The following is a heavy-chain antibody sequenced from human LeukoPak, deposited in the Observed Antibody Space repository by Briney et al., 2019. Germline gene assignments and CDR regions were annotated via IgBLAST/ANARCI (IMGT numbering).Heavy chain of an antibody. D-gene: IGHD3-22*01. CDR1: GFTVSSNY. CDR3: ARDSRYYYDSSGSHFDI. V-gene: IGHV3-53*01. Sequence: PGGSLRLSCAASGFTVSSNYMSWVRQAPGKGLEWVSVIYSGGSTYYADSVKGRFTIPRDNSKNTLYLQMNSLRAEDTAVYYCARDSRYYYDSSGSHFDIWGQGTMVTVSS. J-gene: IGHJ3*02. CDR2: IYSGGST.